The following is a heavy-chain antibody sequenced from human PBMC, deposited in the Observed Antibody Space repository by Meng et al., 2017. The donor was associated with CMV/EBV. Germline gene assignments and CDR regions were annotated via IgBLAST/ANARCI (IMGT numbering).Heavy chain of an antibody. CDR3: ARDYSYGYDY. Sequence: GGSLRLSCAVSGFTVSVNYMSWVRQAPGKGLEWVSVIHSGGDTYYADSVKGRFTISRDNSKNTLYLQMNSLRVEDTAVYYCARDYSYGYDYWGQGALVTVSS. CDR2: IHSGGDT. D-gene: IGHD5-18*01. CDR1: GFTVSVNY. V-gene: IGHV3-53*01. J-gene: IGHJ4*02.